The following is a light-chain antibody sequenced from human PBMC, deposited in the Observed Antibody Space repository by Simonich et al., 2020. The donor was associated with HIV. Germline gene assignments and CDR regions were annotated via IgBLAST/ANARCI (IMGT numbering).Light chain of an antibody. CDR3: QQRSNYT. J-gene: IGKJ2*01. V-gene: IGKV3-11*01. Sequence: IVLTQFSATLSLSPGERVTLSCRASQSVNRYLAWYQQTPLQAPELLIYDASNMATGIPARFSGSGSGTDFTLTISSLEPEDFAVYYCQQRSNYTFGQGTKLEIK. CDR2: DAS. CDR1: QSVNRY.